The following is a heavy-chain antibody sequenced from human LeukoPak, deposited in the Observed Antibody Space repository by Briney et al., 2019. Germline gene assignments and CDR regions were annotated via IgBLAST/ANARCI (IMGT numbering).Heavy chain of an antibody. CDR3: ARGSWLLSY. CDR1: GGSISSYY. CDR2: IYYSGSI. Sequence: SETLSLTCTVSGGSISSYYWSWIRQPPGKGLEWIGYIYYSGSINYNPSLKSRVTISVDTSKNQFSLKLSSVTAADTAVYYCARGSWLLSYWGQGTLVTVSS. V-gene: IGHV4-59*01. D-gene: IGHD3-22*01. J-gene: IGHJ4*02.